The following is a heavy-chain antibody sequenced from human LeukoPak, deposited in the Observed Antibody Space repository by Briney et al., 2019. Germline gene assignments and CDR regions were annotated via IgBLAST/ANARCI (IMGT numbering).Heavy chain of an antibody. CDR3: ASGIAVTVGSRLNY. CDR1: GFTFSSSW. V-gene: IGHV3-7*01. J-gene: IGHJ4*02. D-gene: IGHD6-19*01. Sequence: GGSLRLSCAASGFTFSSSWMNWVRQAPGKGLEWVGNINEDGSQKNYGDSAKGRFTISRDNDRNSLYLHMNSLRVEDRAVYYCASGIAVTVGSRLNYWGRGILVTVSS. CDR2: INEDGSQK.